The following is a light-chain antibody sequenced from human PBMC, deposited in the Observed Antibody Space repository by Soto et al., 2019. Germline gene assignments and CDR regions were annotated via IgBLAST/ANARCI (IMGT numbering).Light chain of an antibody. V-gene: IGLV2-8*01. Sequence: QSVLTQPPSASGSPGQSVTISCIGSSSDVGAYNFVSWYQQHPGKAPKLMIYEVSKRPSGVPDRFSGSKSGNTASLTVSGLQAEDEADYYCSSYAGSNNVLFGGGTQLTVL. CDR1: SSDVGAYNF. CDR2: EVS. J-gene: IGLJ2*01. CDR3: SSYAGSNNVL.